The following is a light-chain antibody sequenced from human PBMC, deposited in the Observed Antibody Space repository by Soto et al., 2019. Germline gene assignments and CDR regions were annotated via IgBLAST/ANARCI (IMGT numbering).Light chain of an antibody. Sequence: DIVTTQSPATLSLAHGEGVTFSCRASQGVSRKLAWYQHKPGQAPRLLIYAASTRATGIPDRFSGSGSGTDFTLSTSRLEPEDFAVYYCQQYNNWWTFGQGTKVDIK. J-gene: IGKJ1*01. CDR2: AAS. CDR1: QGVSRK. CDR3: QQYNNWWT. V-gene: IGKV3D-15*01.